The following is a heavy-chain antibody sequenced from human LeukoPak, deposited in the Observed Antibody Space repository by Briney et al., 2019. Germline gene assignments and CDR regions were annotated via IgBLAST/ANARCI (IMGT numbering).Heavy chain of an antibody. CDR1: GGSISSYY. CDR3: ARGVSLLWFGDVRWFDP. D-gene: IGHD3-10*01. Sequence: SETLSLTCTVSGGSISSYYWSWIRQPPGKGLEWIGYIYYSGSTNYNPSLKSRVTISVDTSKNQFSLKLSSVAAADTAVYYCARGVSLLWFGDVRWFDPWGQGTLVTVSS. CDR2: IYYSGST. V-gene: IGHV4-59*01. J-gene: IGHJ5*02.